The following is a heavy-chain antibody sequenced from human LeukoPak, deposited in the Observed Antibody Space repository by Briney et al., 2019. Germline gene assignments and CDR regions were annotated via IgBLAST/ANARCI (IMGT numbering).Heavy chain of an antibody. CDR2: TNEDGSEK. CDR1: GFTFTSYW. J-gene: IGHJ5*02. V-gene: IGHV3-7*03. CDR3: TRGRLRS. Sequence: GGSLRLSCTASGFTFTSYWMDWVRQAPGKGLEWVANTNEDGSEKYYVDSVKGRFTISRDNAKNSVYLEMNSLRVDDTAIYYCTRGRLRSWGEGIVVTVSS.